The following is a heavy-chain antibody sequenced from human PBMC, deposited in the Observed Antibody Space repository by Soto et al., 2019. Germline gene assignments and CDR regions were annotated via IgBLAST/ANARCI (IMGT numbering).Heavy chain of an antibody. V-gene: IGHV3-23*01. Sequence: EVQLLQSGGGLVQPGMSLRISCVASGFSLSIYAMSWVRQAPGKGLEWVSSTSGSGGSAYYADSVKGRFTIARDNSKNTLQLEVSSLRAEDTAVYYCAKGGGLRNQLLYGYYFHGMDVWGQGTTVTVSS. CDR1: GFSLSIYA. CDR2: TSGSGGSA. D-gene: IGHD3-10*01. CDR3: AKGGGLRNQLLYGYYFHGMDV. J-gene: IGHJ6*02.